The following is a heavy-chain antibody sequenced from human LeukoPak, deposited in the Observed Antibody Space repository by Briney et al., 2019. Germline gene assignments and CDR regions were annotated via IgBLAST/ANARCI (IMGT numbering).Heavy chain of an antibody. CDR1: GYTFTSYG. CDR2: ISAYNGNT. V-gene: IGHV1-18*04. J-gene: IGHJ6*04. D-gene: IGHD3-10*01. CDR3: ARDKGAPMVRGVYGMDV. Sequence: GASVKVSCKASGYTFTSYGISWVRPAPGQGLEWMGWISAYNGNTNYAQKLQGRVTMTTDTSTSTAYMELRSLRSDDTAVYYCARDKGAPMVRGVYGMDVWGKGTTVTVSS.